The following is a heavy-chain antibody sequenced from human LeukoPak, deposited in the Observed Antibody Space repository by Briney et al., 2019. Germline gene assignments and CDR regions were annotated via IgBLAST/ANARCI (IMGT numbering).Heavy chain of an antibody. CDR1: GGSISSGGYY. D-gene: IGHD6-13*01. Sequence: SETLSLTCTVSGGSISSGGYYWSWIRQPPGKGLECIGYIYHSGSTYYNPSLKSRVTISVDRSKNQFSLKLSSVTAADTAVYYCARALYSTYYYYMDVWGKGTTVTVSS. V-gene: IGHV4-30-2*01. J-gene: IGHJ6*03. CDR2: IYHSGST. CDR3: ARALYSTYYYYMDV.